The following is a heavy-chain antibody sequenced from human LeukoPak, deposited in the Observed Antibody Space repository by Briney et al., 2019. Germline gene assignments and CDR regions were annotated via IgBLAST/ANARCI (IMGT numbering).Heavy chain of an antibody. CDR2: IYTSGST. D-gene: IGHD3-10*01. V-gene: IGHV4-61*02. CDR3: ASGGDEWFGEMDY. CDR1: GGSISSSSYY. J-gene: IGHJ4*02. Sequence: PSETLSLTCTVSGGSISSSSYYWGWIRQPAGKGLEWIGRIYTSGSTNYNPSLKSRVTISVDTSKNQSSLKLSSVTAADTAVYYCASGGDEWFGEMDYWGQGTLVTVSS.